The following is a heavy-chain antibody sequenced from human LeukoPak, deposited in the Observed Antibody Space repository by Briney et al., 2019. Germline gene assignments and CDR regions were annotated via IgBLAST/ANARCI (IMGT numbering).Heavy chain of an antibody. D-gene: IGHD6-19*01. CDR1: XXXISXXX. Sequence: SETLSLTCTXSXXXISXXXWSWIXXXXXXXLEWIGRIYTSGSTNYNPSLKSRVTMSVDTSKNQFSLKLSSVTAADTAVYYCARVGYSSLDYWGQGTLATVSS. CDR2: IYTSGST. J-gene: IGHJ4*02. V-gene: IGHV4-4*07. CDR3: ARVGYSSLDY.